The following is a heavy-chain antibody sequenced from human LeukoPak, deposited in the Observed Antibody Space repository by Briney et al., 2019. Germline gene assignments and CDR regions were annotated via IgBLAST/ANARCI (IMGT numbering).Heavy chain of an antibody. CDR2: ISYDGNNK. CDR1: GFTFSNYG. Sequence: GGSLRLSCATSGFTFSNYGIHWVRQAPGKGLEWVAVISYDGNNKYYADSVKGRFTISRDNSKNTLFLQMNSLRAEDTAVYYCAKGVDYCSGGSCPADYWGPGTLVTVSS. V-gene: IGHV3-30*18. CDR3: AKGVDYCSGGSCPADY. D-gene: IGHD2-15*01. J-gene: IGHJ4*02.